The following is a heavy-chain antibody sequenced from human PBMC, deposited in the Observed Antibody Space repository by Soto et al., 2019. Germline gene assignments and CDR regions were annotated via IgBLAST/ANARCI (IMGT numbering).Heavy chain of an antibody. CDR2: IIPILGIA. CDR1: GGTFSSYT. CDR3: AREGYYDSSGGGMDV. J-gene: IGHJ6*02. D-gene: IGHD3-22*01. Sequence: QVQLVQSGAEVKKPGSSVKVSCKASGGTFSSYTISWVRQAPGQGLEWMGRIIPILGIANYAQKFQGRVTITADKSTSTGYMELSSVRSEDTAVYYCAREGYYDSSGGGMDVWGQGTTVIVSS. V-gene: IGHV1-69*08.